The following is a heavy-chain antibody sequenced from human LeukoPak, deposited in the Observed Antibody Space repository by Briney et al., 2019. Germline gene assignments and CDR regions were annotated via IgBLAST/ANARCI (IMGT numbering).Heavy chain of an antibody. CDR3: SRAYYYGSASNSNNWFDP. D-gene: IGHD3-10*01. J-gene: IGHJ5*02. CDR1: GYTFTDYY. Sequence: GASVKVSFKASGYTFTDYYMHWVRQAPGQGLGRMGWINPNSGGTNYAQKFQGRVTMTRATSITTASTELRRLRPAATAVDYCSRAYYYGSASNSNNWFDPWGQGTLVTVSS. CDR2: INPNSGGT. V-gene: IGHV1-2*02.